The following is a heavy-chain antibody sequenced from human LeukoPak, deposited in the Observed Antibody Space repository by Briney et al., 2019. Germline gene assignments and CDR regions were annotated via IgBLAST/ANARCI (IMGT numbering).Heavy chain of an antibody. CDR3: ARADYDSSGYYYDY. CDR1: GYTFTGYY. Sequence: GASVTVSCKASGYTFTGYYMHWVRQAPGQGLEWMGWINPNSGGTNYAKKFQGRVTMTRDTSISTAYMELSRLRSDDTAVYYCARADYDSSGYYYDYWGQGTLVTVSS. CDR2: INPNSGGT. V-gene: IGHV1-2*02. D-gene: IGHD3-22*01. J-gene: IGHJ4*02.